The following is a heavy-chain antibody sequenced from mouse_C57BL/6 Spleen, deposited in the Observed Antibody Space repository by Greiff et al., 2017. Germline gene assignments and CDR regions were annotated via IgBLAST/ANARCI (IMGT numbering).Heavy chain of an antibody. Sequence: QVQLQQSGAELVKPGASVKMSCKASGYTFTSYWITWVKQRPGQGLEWIGDIYPGGGGTNYNGKFKSKATLTVDTASSTAYMQLSSLTSEDSAVXYCARDYSNLFDYWGQGTTLTVSS. CDR2: IYPGGGGT. CDR1: GYTFTSYW. CDR3: ARDYSNLFDY. V-gene: IGHV1-55*01. D-gene: IGHD2-5*01. J-gene: IGHJ2*01.